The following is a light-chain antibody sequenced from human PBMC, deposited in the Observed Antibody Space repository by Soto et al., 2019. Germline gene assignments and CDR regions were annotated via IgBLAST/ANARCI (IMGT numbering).Light chain of an antibody. CDR1: QPVGSAY. V-gene: IGKV3-20*01. CDR2: ATS. J-gene: IGKJ1*01. Sequence: EIVLTQSPGTLSLSPGDRATLSCRASQPVGSAYLAWYRQTLGQAPRPLIYATSSRATGISDRFSGSGSGTEFTLTISRLKPEDVATYYCHQYGDSPWTFGHGTKVDIK. CDR3: HQYGDSPWT.